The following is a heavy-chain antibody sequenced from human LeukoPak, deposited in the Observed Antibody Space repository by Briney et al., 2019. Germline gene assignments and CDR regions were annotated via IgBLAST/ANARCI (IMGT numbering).Heavy chain of an antibody. Sequence: KPSETLSLTCTVSGGSIISSTHYWGWIRQAPGKRLECIGTIYYSGSSYYNPSLKSRVTMSVDTSKNQFSLRLSSVTAADTAVYYCARLPAITTYYYYYMDVWGKGTMVTVSS. V-gene: IGHV4-39*01. CDR3: ARLPAITTYYYYYMDV. J-gene: IGHJ6*03. CDR2: IYYSGSS. D-gene: IGHD3-16*01. CDR1: GGSIISSTHY.